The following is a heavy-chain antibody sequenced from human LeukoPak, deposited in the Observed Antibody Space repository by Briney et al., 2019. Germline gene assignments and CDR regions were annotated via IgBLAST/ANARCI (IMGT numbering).Heavy chain of an antibody. CDR3: ANGLDYVWGSYRPFDY. CDR1: GFTFSSYA. Sequence: GGSLRLSCAASGFTFSSYAMSWVRQAPGKGLEWVSAISGSGGSTYYADSVKGRFTNSRDNSKNTLYLQMNSLRAEDTAVYYCANGLDYVWGSYRPFDYWGQGTLVTVSS. V-gene: IGHV3-23*01. J-gene: IGHJ4*02. D-gene: IGHD3-16*02. CDR2: ISGSGGST.